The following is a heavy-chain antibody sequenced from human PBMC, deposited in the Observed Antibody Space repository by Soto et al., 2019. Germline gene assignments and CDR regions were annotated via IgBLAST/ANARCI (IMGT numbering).Heavy chain of an antibody. CDR1: GFTFSNAW. J-gene: IGHJ4*01. V-gene: IGHV3-15*01. D-gene: IGHD6-19*01. Sequence: GGSLRLSCAASGFTFSNAWMSWVRQAPGKGLEWVGRIKSKTDGGTTDYAAPVKGRFTISRDDSKNTLYLQMNSLKTEDTAVYYCTTDSYIAVAAYFDYWGHGTLVTVSS. CDR3: TTDSYIAVAAYFDY. CDR2: IKSKTDGGTT.